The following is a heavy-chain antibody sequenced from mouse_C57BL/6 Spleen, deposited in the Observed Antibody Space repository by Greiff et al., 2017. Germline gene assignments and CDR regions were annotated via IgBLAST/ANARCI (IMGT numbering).Heavy chain of an antibody. D-gene: IGHD1-1*01. J-gene: IGHJ1*03. CDR2: ISSGSSTI. CDR1: GFTFSDYG. V-gene: IGHV5-17*01. Sequence: EVKLVESGGGLVKPGGSLKLSCAASGFTFSDYGMHWVRQATEKGLEWVAYISSGSSTIYSADTVKGRFTISRDNAKNTLFMQMTSLRSEDTAMYYCARRNYYYGSSYVDWYFDVWGTVTTVTVSS. CDR3: ARRNYYYGSSYVDWYFDV.